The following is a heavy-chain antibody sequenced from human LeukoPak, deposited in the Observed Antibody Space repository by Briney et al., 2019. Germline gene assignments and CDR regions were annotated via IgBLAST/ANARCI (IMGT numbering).Heavy chain of an antibody. Sequence: PSETLSLTCTVSGGSISSYYWSWIRQPPGKGLEWIGYIYYSGSTNYNPSLKSRVTISVDTSKNQFSLKLSSVTAADTAVYYCARFPGSYAYYYYGMDVWGQGTTVTVSS. J-gene: IGHJ6*02. CDR1: GGSISSYY. D-gene: IGHD1-26*01. V-gene: IGHV4-59*01. CDR3: ARFPGSYAYYYYGMDV. CDR2: IYYSGST.